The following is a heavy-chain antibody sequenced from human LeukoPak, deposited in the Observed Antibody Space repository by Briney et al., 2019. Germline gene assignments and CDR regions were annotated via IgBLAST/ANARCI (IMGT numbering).Heavy chain of an antibody. CDR3: ARLAPYYYGSGSYLDY. CDR1: GGSLSSYY. V-gene: IGHV4-59*08. Sequence: SETLSLTCTVSGGSLSSYYWSWIRQPPGKGLEWIGYIYYSGSTNYNPSLKSRVTISVDTSKNQFSLKLSSVTAADTAVYYCARLAPYYYGSGSYLDYWGQGTLVTVSS. J-gene: IGHJ4*02. D-gene: IGHD3-10*01. CDR2: IYYSGST.